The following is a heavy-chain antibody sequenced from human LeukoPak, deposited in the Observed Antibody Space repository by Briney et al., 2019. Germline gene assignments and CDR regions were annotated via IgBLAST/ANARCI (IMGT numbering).Heavy chain of an antibody. Sequence: SETLSLTCAVYGESFSGYYWSWIRQAPGKGLEWIGEIDHSGSTNYNPSLKSRVTISVDTSKNQFSLKLSSVTAADTAVYYCARGLRGYYYNSAFDIWGQGTMVTVSS. V-gene: IGHV4-34*01. J-gene: IGHJ3*02. CDR3: ARGLRGYYYNSAFDI. CDR2: IDHSGST. CDR1: GESFSGYY. D-gene: IGHD3-22*01.